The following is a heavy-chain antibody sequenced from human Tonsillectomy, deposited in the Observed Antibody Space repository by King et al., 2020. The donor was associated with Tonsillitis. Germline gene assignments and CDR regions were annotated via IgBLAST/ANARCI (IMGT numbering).Heavy chain of an antibody. V-gene: IGHV3-23*04. CDR3: AKSSFLEWFSRFDP. J-gene: IGHJ5*02. CDR1: GFTFSSYA. D-gene: IGHD3-3*01. CDR2: ISGSGGST. Sequence: VQLVESGGGLVQPGGSLRLSCAASGFTFSSYAMSWVRQAPGKGLEWVSGISGSGGSTYYADSVKGRFTISRDNSKNTLFLQMNSLRAEDTAIYCCAKSSFLEWFSRFDPWGQGTLVTVSS.